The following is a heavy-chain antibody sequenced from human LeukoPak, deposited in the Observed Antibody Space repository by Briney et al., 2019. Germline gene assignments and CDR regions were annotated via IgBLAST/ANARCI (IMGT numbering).Heavy chain of an antibody. J-gene: IGHJ4*02. V-gene: IGHV1-2*04. D-gene: IGHD3-3*01. CDR2: INPNSGGT. Sequence: ASVKVSCKASGYTFTSYGISWVRQAPGQGLEWMGWINPNSGGTNYAQKFQGWVTMTRDTSISTAYMELSRLRSDDTAVYYCARALRFLEWFPSYFDYWGQGTLVTVSS. CDR3: ARALRFLEWFPSYFDY. CDR1: GYTFTSYG.